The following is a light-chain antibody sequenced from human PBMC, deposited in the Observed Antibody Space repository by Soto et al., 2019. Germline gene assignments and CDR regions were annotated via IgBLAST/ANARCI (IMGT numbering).Light chain of an antibody. J-gene: IGLJ2*01. CDR1: SNDVGFSKF. V-gene: IGLV2-23*01. Sequence: QSALTQPASVSASPGQSITISCTATSNDVGFSKFVSWYQQQPGKSPQVLVYEGTKRPSGVSLRFSGSHSVNAASLTISDIHTEDEADYYCCSYATSGVVFGVGTKLTVL. CDR2: EGT. CDR3: CSYATSGVV.